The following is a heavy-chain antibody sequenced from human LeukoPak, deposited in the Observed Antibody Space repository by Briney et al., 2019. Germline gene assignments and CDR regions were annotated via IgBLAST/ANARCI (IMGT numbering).Heavy chain of an antibody. J-gene: IGHJ4*02. V-gene: IGHV3-23*01. CDR2: ISGSGGST. CDR1: GFTFTNFA. CDR3: AKDLRRFLEWLLYDY. D-gene: IGHD3-3*01. Sequence: GGSLRVSCAASGFTFTNFAMSWVRQAPGKGLEWVSGISGSGGSTYYTDSVKGRFTISRDNSKNTLYLQMNSLRVDDTAVYYCAKDLRRFLEWLLYDYWGQGTLVTVSS.